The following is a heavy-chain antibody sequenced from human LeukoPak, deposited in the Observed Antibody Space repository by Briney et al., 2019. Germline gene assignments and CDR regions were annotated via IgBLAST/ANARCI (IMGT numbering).Heavy chain of an antibody. Sequence: PGGSLRLSRAASGFPFSTYAMSWVRQAPGKGLEWVSGISGSGGSTYYADSVKGRFTISRDNSKNTLYLQMNSLRAEDTAVYYCATSPFMVRGVTPDYWGQGTLVTVSS. V-gene: IGHV3-23*01. D-gene: IGHD3-10*01. CDR3: ATSPFMVRGVTPDY. J-gene: IGHJ4*02. CDR2: ISGSGGST. CDR1: GFPFSTYA.